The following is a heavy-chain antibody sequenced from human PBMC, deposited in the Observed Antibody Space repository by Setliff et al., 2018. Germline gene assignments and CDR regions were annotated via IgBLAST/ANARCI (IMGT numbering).Heavy chain of an antibody. D-gene: IGHD2-21*01. J-gene: IGHJ6*02. CDR1: GFAFNTYW. Sequence: GGSLRLSCAASGFAFNTYWMHWVRQVPGKGLVWVARINGDGSVANYADAVKGRFTISRDNAKNTLSLQMNTLRAEDTAVYYCTRDIVVFTDIDYYYSGMDVWGQGTTVTVSS. V-gene: IGHV3-74*01. CDR3: TRDIVVFTDIDYYYSGMDV. CDR2: INGDGSVA.